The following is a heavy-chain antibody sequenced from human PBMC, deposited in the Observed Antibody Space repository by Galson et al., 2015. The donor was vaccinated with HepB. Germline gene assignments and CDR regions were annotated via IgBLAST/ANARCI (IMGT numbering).Heavy chain of an antibody. CDR3: ARDPPLRTCSSTSCYTRGY. D-gene: IGHD2-2*02. CDR2: ISAYNGNT. V-gene: IGHV1-18*01. CDR1: GYTFTSYG. Sequence: VKVSCKASGYTFTSYGISWVRQAPGQGLEWMGWISAYNGNTNYAQKLQGRVTMTTDTSTSTAYMELRSLRSDDTAVYYCARDPPLRTCSSTSCYTRGYWGQGTLVTVSS. J-gene: IGHJ4*02.